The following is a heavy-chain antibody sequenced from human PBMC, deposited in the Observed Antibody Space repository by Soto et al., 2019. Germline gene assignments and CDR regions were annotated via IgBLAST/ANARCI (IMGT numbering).Heavy chain of an antibody. J-gene: IGHJ5*02. Sequence: GGSLRLSCAASGFTFDDYAMHWVRQAPGKGLEWVSLISGDGGSTYYADSVKGRFTISRDNSKNSLYLKMNSLRTEDTALYYCAKDHGAYYDFWSGYNWFDPWGQGTLVTVSS. CDR1: GFTFDDYA. V-gene: IGHV3-43*02. D-gene: IGHD3-3*01. CDR3: AKDHGAYYDFWSGYNWFDP. CDR2: ISGDGGST.